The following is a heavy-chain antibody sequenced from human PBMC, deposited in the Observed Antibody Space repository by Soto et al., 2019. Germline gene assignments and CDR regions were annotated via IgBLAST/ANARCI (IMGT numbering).Heavy chain of an antibody. V-gene: IGHV2-5*02. CDR1: GFSLTSRPMG. J-gene: IGHJ4*02. CDR2: IYWDDDK. Sequence: QITLKESAPTRVKPTQTLTLTCTFSGFSLTSRPMGVGWIRQPPGKALEWLAFIYWDDDKRYSPSLRSRLTITKDTSGNQVVLTMTNMDPVDTATYCCAHRLSVYNWNGGYFDDWGQGALVNVSS. D-gene: IGHD1-1*01. CDR3: AHRLSVYNWNGGYFDD.